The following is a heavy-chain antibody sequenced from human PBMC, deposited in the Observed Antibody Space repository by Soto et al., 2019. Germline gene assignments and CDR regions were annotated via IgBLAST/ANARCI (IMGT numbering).Heavy chain of an antibody. V-gene: IGHV4-39*01. J-gene: IGHJ6*02. Sequence: SETLSLTCTVSGGSISSSSSYWGWIRQPPGKGLEWIGNIYYSGSTYYNPSLKSRVTISVDTSKNQFSLKLSSVTAADTAVYYCARHGPFFSYYAMDVWGQGTTVTVSS. D-gene: IGHD3-3*01. CDR3: ARHGPFFSYYAMDV. CDR2: IYYSGST. CDR1: GGSISSSSSY.